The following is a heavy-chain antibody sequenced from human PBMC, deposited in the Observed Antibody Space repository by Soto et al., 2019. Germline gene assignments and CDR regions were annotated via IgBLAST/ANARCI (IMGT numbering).Heavy chain of an antibody. Sequence: QVQLQESGPGLVKASETLSLTCTVSGGSISSYYWSWIRQPPGKGLEWIGYIYYSGSTNYNPSLKSRVTISVDTSKNQFSLRLSSVTAADTAVYYCARRRQLGGTFFFDYWGQGTLVTVSS. V-gene: IGHV4-59*01. CDR2: IYYSGST. D-gene: IGHD3-10*01. J-gene: IGHJ4*02. CDR3: ARRRQLGGTFFFDY. CDR1: GGSISSYY.